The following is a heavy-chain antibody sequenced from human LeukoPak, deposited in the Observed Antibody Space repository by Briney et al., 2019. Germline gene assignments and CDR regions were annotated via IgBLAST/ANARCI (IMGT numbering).Heavy chain of an antibody. CDR3: TTGESLEWLLYFDY. CDR2: IKSKTDGGTT. V-gene: IGHV3-15*01. Sequence: GGSLRLSCAASGFTFSNAWMSWVRQAPGKGLEWVGRIKSKTDGGTTDYAAPVKGRFTISRDDSKNTLYLQMNSLKTEDTAVYYCTTGESLEWLLYFDYWGQGTLVTVSS. CDR1: GFTFSNAW. J-gene: IGHJ4*02. D-gene: IGHD3-3*01.